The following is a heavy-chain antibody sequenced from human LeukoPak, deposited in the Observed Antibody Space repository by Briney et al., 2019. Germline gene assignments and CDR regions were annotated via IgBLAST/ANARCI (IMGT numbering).Heavy chain of an antibody. CDR1: GFSLSTSGVG. J-gene: IGHJ4*02. CDR2: IYWDDDK. Sequence: SGPTLVKPTQTLTLTFTFSGFSLSTSGVGVGWIRQPPGKALEWLALIYWDDDKRYSPSLKSRLTTTKDTSKHQVVLTMTNMDPVDTATYYCAHRGMTTAFDSWGQGTLVTVSS. CDR3: AHRGMTTAFDS. D-gene: IGHD4-11*01. V-gene: IGHV2-5*02.